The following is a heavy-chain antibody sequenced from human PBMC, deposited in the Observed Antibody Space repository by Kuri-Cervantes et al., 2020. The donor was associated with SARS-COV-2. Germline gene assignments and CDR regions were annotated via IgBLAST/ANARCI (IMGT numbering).Heavy chain of an antibody. V-gene: IGHV3-30*18. D-gene: IGHD2-15*01. CDR1: GFTFSSYG. Sequence: GGSLRLSCAASGFTFSSYGMHWVRQAPGKGLEWVAVISYDGSNKYYADSVKGRFTISRDNSKNTLYLQMNSLRAEDTAVYYCANLNGYCSGVSCYRGGGWFDPWGQGTLVTVSS. CDR3: ANLNGYCSGVSCYRGGGWFDP. CDR2: ISYDGSNK. J-gene: IGHJ5*02.